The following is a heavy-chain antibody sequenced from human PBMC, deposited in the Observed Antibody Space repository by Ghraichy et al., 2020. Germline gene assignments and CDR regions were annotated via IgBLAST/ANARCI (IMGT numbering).Heavy chain of an antibody. CDR1: GFTFSSYG. CDR3: ARDNGNFASGGAHFDS. D-gene: IGHD3-10*01. J-gene: IGHJ4*02. CDR2: IWHDGSKK. V-gene: IGHV3-33*02. Sequence: GGSLRLSCAASGFTFSSYGFHWVRQAPGKGLEWVALIWHDGSKKHYVYSAKGRITISRDDSKNSLFLQMNGLSVEDTAVYYCARDNGNFASGGAHFDSWGQGTLVTVSS.